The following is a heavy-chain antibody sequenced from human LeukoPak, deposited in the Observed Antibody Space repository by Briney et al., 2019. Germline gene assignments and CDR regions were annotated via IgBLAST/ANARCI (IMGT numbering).Heavy chain of an antibody. V-gene: IGHV3-33*01. Sequence: GRSLRLSCAASGFTFSSYGMHWVRQAPGKGLEWVAVIWYDGSNKYYADSVKGRFTISRDNSKNTLYLQMNSLRAEDTAVYYCARSADYSSSPFDYWGQGTLVTVSS. CDR3: ARSADYSSSPFDY. CDR2: IWYDGSNK. D-gene: IGHD6-13*01. CDR1: GFTFSSYG. J-gene: IGHJ4*02.